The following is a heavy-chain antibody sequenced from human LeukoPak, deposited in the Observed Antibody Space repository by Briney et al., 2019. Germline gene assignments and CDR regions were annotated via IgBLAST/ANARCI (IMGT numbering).Heavy chain of an antibody. CDR2: IYYSGTT. Sequence: SETLSLTCTVSGGSFSSSSYSWGWIRRPPGKGLEWIGSIYYSGTTYYNPSLKSRVTISVDSSKNQFSLKLSSVTAADTAVYNCARSDCSSTSCYAFDIWGQGTMVTVSS. J-gene: IGHJ3*02. CDR1: GGSFSSSSYS. D-gene: IGHD2-2*01. V-gene: IGHV4-39*01. CDR3: ARSDCSSTSCYAFDI.